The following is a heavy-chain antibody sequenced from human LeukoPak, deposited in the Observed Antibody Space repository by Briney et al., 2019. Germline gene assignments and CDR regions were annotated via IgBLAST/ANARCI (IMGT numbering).Heavy chain of an antibody. Sequence: ASVTVSCTASGYTFTSYYMHWVRQAPGQGLEWMGIINPSGGSTSYAQKFQGRVTMTRDTSTSTVYMELSSLRSEDTAVYYCATVGDNWGRVPHAPSKQPQLTYFDYWGQGTLITVSS. CDR1: GYTFTSYY. D-gene: IGHD7-27*01. J-gene: IGHJ4*02. CDR2: INPSGGST. CDR3: ATVGDNWGRVPHAPSKQPQLTYFDY. V-gene: IGHV1-46*01.